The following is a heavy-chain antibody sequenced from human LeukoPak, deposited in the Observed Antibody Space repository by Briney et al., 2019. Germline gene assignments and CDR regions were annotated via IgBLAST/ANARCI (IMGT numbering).Heavy chain of an antibody. J-gene: IGHJ5*01. D-gene: IGHD1-1*01. Sequence: PSETLSLTCTVSGDSISSYDWSWIRQPPGKGLEWIGYAYHSGITNYNPSLKSRVTTSVDTSESQFSLRLSSVTAADTAIYYCARHGGTFDSWGQGILVTVSS. CDR3: ARHGGTFDS. V-gene: IGHV4-59*01. CDR2: AYHSGIT. CDR1: GDSISSYD.